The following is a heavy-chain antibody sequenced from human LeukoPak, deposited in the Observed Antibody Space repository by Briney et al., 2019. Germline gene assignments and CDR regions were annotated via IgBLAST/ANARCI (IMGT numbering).Heavy chain of an antibody. J-gene: IGHJ4*02. CDR1: EFSVSSDF. CDR2: IFSGGET. V-gene: IGHV3-53*01. CDR3: AKVVAWVDY. Sequence: GGSLRLSCAASEFSVSSDFMMWIRQAPGKGLDWVSSIFSGGETYYADSVKGRFTISRDNSKNTMYLQMNSLRAEGTAVYYCAKVVAWVDYWGQGTLVTVSS. D-gene: IGHD2-15*01.